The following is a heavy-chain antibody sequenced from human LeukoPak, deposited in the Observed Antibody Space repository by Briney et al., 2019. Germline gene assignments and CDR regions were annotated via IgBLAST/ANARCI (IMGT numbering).Heavy chain of an antibody. V-gene: IGHV4-59*06. CDR2: IYYSGST. CDR3: ARVVLPDNWVDP. J-gene: IGHJ5*02. D-gene: IGHD2/OR15-2a*01. CDR1: GGSISTYY. Sequence: PSETLSLTCTVSGGSISTYYWSWIRQPPGKGLEWIGYIYYSGSTYYNPSLKSRVTISVDTSKNQFSLKLSSVTAADTAVYYCARVVLPDNWVDPWGQGTLVTVSS.